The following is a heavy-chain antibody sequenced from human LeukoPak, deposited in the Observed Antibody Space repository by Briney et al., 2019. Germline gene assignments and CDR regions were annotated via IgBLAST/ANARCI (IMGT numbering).Heavy chain of an antibody. J-gene: IGHJ4*02. CDR2: INHSGST. CDR1: GGSFSGYY. Sequence: SETLSLTCAVYGGSFSGYYWSWIRQPPGKGLEWIGEINHSGSTNYNPSLKSRVTISVDTSKNQFSLKLSSVTAADTAVYYCAKSAFDYWGQGTLVTVSS. V-gene: IGHV4-34*01. D-gene: IGHD6-13*01. CDR3: AKSAFDY.